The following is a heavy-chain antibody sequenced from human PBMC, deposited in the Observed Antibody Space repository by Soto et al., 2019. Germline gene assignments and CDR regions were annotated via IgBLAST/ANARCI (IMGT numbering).Heavy chain of an antibody. V-gene: IGHV3-30*18. CDR1: GFTFSSYG. D-gene: IGHD3-10*01. Sequence: QVQLVESGGGVVQPGRSLRLSCAASGFTFSSYGMHWVRQAPGKGLEWVAVIPYDGSNKYYADSVKGRFTISRDNSKNTLYLQMNSLRAEDTAVYYCAKDSLYGSGSYDPSYYYYYGMDVWGQGTTVTVSS. CDR2: IPYDGSNK. CDR3: AKDSLYGSGSYDPSYYYYYGMDV. J-gene: IGHJ6*02.